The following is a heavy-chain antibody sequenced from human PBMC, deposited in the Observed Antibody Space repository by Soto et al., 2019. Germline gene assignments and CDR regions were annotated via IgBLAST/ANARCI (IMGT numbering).Heavy chain of an antibody. J-gene: IGHJ5*02. CDR1: GGSISSYY. CDR2: IYYSGST. Sequence: SETLSLTCTVSGGSISSYYWSLIRQPPGKGLEWIGYIYYSGSTNYNPSLKSRVTISVDTSKNQFSLKLSSVTAADAAVYYCARGIAAAPNWFDPWGQGTLVTVSS. CDR3: ARGIAAAPNWFDP. D-gene: IGHD6-13*01. V-gene: IGHV4-59*01.